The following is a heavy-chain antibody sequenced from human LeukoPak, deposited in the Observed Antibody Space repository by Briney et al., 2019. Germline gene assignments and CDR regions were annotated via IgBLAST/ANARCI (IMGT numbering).Heavy chain of an antibody. CDR2: SNDSGGT. J-gene: IGHJ4*02. CDR3: AKSEVGAAQGFDY. D-gene: IGHD1-26*01. V-gene: IGHV4-39*07. CDR1: GGSISSSSYY. Sequence: SETLSLTCTVSGGSISSSSYYWSWIRQPPGKRLEWVGESNDSGGTNYNPSLKSRVTISVDTSKNQFSLKLSSVTAADTAVYYCAKSEVGAAQGFDYWGQGTLVTVSS.